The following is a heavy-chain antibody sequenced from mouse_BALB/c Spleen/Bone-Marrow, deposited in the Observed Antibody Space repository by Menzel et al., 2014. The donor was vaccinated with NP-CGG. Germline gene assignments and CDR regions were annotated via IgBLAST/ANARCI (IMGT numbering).Heavy chain of an antibody. V-gene: IGHV5-6-3*01. Sequence: EVMLVESGGGLVQPGGSLKLSCAASGFTFSSYGMSWVRQTPEKRLELVATINSNGGSTYYPDSVKGRFTISRDNAKNTLYLQMSSLKSEDTAMYYCARDYYGSSFDYWGQGTTLTVSS. CDR2: INSNGGST. D-gene: IGHD1-1*01. CDR3: ARDYYGSSFDY. CDR1: GFTFSSYG. J-gene: IGHJ2*01.